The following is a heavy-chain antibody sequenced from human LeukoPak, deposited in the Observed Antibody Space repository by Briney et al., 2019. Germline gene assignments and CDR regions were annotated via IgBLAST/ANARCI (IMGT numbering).Heavy chain of an antibody. CDR3: ARDYDRSGSDAFDI. CDR2: ISSSSSYI. V-gene: IGHV3-21*01. CDR1: GFTFSSYS. J-gene: IGHJ3*02. Sequence: GGSLRLSCAASGFTFSSYSMNWVRQAPGKGLEWVSSISSSSSYIYYADSVKGRFTISRDNAKNSLYLQMDSLRAEDTAVYYCARDYDRSGSDAFDIWGQGTMVTVSS. D-gene: IGHD3-22*01.